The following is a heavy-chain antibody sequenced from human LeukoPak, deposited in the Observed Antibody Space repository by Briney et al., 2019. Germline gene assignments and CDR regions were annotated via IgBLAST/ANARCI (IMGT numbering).Heavy chain of an antibody. CDR3: AKWGDYDILTGYYDSDY. J-gene: IGHJ4*02. CDR2: IVGSGGST. Sequence: PGASLRLFCAASGFTFSNYAMSWGRQAPGKGLEWVSAIVGSGGSTYYADSVKGRFTISRDNPKNTLYLQMNSLRAEDTAVYYCAKWGDYDILTGYYDSDYWGQGTLVTVSS. D-gene: IGHD3-9*01. CDR1: GFTFSNYA. V-gene: IGHV3-23*01.